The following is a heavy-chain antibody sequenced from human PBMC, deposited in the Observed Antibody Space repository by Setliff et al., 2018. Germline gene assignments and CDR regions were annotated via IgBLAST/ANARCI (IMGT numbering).Heavy chain of an antibody. Sequence: TSETLSLTCSVSGGSISSGSYYWTWIRQPAGKGLEWIGHIYTSGTTKYNPSLKSRVTISVDASKNQFFLKLTSVTAADTAVYYCARSNMGNYYDSGRYYYYYMDVWGKGTTVTVSS. CDR1: GGSISSGSYY. CDR2: IYTSGTT. V-gene: IGHV4-61*09. J-gene: IGHJ6*03. CDR3: ARSNMGNYYDSGRYYYYYMDV. D-gene: IGHD3-10*01.